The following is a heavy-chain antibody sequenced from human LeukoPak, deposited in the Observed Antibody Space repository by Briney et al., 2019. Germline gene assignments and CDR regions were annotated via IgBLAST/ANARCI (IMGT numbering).Heavy chain of an antibody. CDR2: ISGSGSST. Sequence: GGSLRLSCAASGFTFSSFGMNWVRQAPGKGLEWVSGISGSGSSTAYADSVKGRFTISRDSSKSTVFLQMNSLRAEDTAIYYRAKHGSGFDSWGQGTLVTVSS. CDR3: AKHGSGFDS. J-gene: IGHJ4*02. V-gene: IGHV3-23*01. CDR1: GFTFSSFG. D-gene: IGHD2-2*03.